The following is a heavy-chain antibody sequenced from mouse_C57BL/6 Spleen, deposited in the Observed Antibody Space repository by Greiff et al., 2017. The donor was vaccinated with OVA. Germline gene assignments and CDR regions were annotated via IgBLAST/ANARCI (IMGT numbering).Heavy chain of an antibody. D-gene: IGHD2-1*01. Sequence: EVKLMESGPELVKPGASVKISCKASGYSFTDYNMNWVKQSNGKSLEWIGVINPNYGTTSYNQKFKGKATLTVDQSSSTAYMQLNSLTSEDSAVYYCARKREGYFGNYEGAMDYWGQGTSVTVSS. V-gene: IGHV1-39*01. CDR3: ARKREGYFGNYEGAMDY. J-gene: IGHJ4*01. CDR1: GYSFTDYN. CDR2: INPNYGTT.